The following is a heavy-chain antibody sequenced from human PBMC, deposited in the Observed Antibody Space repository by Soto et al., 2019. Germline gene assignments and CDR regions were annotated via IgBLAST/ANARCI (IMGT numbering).Heavy chain of an antibody. J-gene: IGHJ3*01. CDR1: GFTFSSYL. V-gene: IGHV3-7*01. CDR2: IKPDGSDT. CDR3: ATDLNWSGT. Sequence: PGGSLRLSCAASGFTFSSYLMTWVRQAPGKGLEFLATIKPDGSDTYYVDSVKGRFTISRDNAKNSLSLQMNSLRAEDTALYYCATDLNWSGTWGQGTMVTVSS. D-gene: IGHD3-3*01.